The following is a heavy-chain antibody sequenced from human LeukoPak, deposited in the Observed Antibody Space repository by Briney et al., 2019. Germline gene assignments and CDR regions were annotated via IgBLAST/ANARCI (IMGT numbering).Heavy chain of an antibody. CDR1: GFTFSNYG. J-gene: IGHJ4*02. CDR3: ARDAPAGEKPEYFFDY. Sequence: PGGSLRLSCAASGFTFSNYGMHWVRQAPGKGLEWVTFVRYDGINKYYADSVKGRFTISRDNTKNSVYLQMNSLRAEDTAVYYCARDAPAGEKPEYFFDYWGQGTLVTVSS. CDR2: VRYDGINK. V-gene: IGHV3-30*02.